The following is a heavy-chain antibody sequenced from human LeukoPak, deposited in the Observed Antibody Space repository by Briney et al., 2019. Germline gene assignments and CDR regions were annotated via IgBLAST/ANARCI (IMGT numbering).Heavy chain of an antibody. CDR1: GFTFSSYA. CDR2: TSGDGGAT. V-gene: IGHV3-23*01. J-gene: IGHJ4*02. CDR3: AKDRPNYYGSNGHYYRRDGDY. D-gene: IGHD3-22*01. Sequence: PGGSLRLSCAASGFTFSSYAMSWVRQSTGKGLEWVSSTSGDGGATYYSNSVKVRFTISRDNSRNTLYLQMNSLRAEDTAVYYRAKDRPNYYGSNGHYYRRDGDYWGQGTLVTVSS.